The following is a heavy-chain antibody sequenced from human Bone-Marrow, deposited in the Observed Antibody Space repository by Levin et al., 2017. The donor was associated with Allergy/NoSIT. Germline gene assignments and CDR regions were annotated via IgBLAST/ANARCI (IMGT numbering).Heavy chain of an antibody. D-gene: IGHD3-10*01. CDR1: GGSISSGGSS. J-gene: IGHJ5*02. Sequence: SDTLSLTCALSGGSISSGGSSWSWIRQPPGKGLEWIGYIFHTGSTYYNSSLKSRVTISVDRSKNQFSLKLTSVTAADTAVYYCARSFTMLRGGFDPWGQGILVTVSS. CDR2: IFHTGST. CDR3: ARSFTMLRGGFDP. V-gene: IGHV4-30-2*01.